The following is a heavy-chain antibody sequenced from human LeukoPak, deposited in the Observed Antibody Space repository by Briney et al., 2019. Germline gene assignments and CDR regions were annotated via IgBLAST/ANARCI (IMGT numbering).Heavy chain of an antibody. CDR2: INAGNGKT. Sequence: ASVKVSCKASGYIFSNYDIHWVRQAPGQGLEWMGWINAGNGKTKYSQKFQGRVTITRDTSAGTAYMELSGLRSEDTAVYYCARARWTSTVTTYYLDYGGQGNLVTVSA. CDR3: ARARWTSTVTTYYLDY. D-gene: IGHD4-17*01. V-gene: IGHV1-3*01. J-gene: IGHJ4*02. CDR1: GYIFSNYD.